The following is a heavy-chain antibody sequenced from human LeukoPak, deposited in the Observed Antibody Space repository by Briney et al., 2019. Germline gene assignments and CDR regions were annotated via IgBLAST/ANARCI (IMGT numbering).Heavy chain of an antibody. D-gene: IGHD5-24*01. Sequence: SGPLSLTCAVSGGPISSSNWWSWVRQPPGTGLEWIGYLYYSGSTDYNPSLKSRVTISVDTSKNQFSLKLSSVTAADTAVYFCARGDGYEFDYWGQGTLVTISS. CDR3: ARGDGYEFDY. CDR1: GGPISSSNW. V-gene: IGHV4-4*02. CDR2: LYYSGST. J-gene: IGHJ4*02.